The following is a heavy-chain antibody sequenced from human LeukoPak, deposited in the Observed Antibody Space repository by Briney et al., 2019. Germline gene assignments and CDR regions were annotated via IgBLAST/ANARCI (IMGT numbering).Heavy chain of an antibody. CDR2: INHSGST. Sequence: PSETLSLTCAVYGGSFSGYYWSWIRQPPGKGLEWIGEINHSGSTNYNPSLKSRVTISVDTSKNQFSLKLSSVTAADTAVYYCARAMYCSGGSCYSGSVDYWGQGTLATVSS. V-gene: IGHV4-34*01. CDR3: ARAMYCSGGSCYSGSVDY. D-gene: IGHD2-15*01. CDR1: GGSFSGYY. J-gene: IGHJ4*02.